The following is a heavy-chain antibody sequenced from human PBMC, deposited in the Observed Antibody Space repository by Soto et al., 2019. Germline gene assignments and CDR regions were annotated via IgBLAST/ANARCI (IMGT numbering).Heavy chain of an antibody. J-gene: IGHJ5*02. D-gene: IGHD2-2*01. CDR2: MNPNSGNT. Sequence: ASVKVSCKASGYTFTSYDINWVRQATGQGLEWMGWMNPNSGNTGYAQKFQGRVTMTRNTSISTAYMELSSLRSEDTPVYYCARGQGYCSSTSCYNWFDPWGQGTLVTVSS. CDR3: ARGQGYCSSTSCYNWFDP. V-gene: IGHV1-8*02. CDR1: GYTFTSYD.